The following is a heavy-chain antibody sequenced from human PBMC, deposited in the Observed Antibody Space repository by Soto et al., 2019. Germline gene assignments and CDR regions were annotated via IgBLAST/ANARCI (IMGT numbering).Heavy chain of an antibody. D-gene: IGHD1-26*01. CDR3: AKDTAGSGSYWPPKVPVDY. CDR1: GFTFSSYA. V-gene: IGHV3-23*01. J-gene: IGHJ4*01. CDR2: ISGSGGST. Sequence: EVQLLESGGGLVQPGGSLRLSCAASGFTFSSYAMSWVRQAPGKVLVWVSAISGSGGSTYYADSVKGRFTISSDNSKNTLYLQMNSLRAEDTAVYYCAKDTAGSGSYWPPKVPVDYWGKGTQVTVSS.